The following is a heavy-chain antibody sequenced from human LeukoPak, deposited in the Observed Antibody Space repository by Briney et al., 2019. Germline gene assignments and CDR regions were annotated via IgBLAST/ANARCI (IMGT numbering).Heavy chain of an antibody. CDR3: ARGASVAGRDWFDP. CDR1: GGSISSGSYS. V-gene: IGHV4-30-2*01. D-gene: IGHD6-13*01. J-gene: IGHJ5*02. CDR2: IYHSGST. Sequence: PSQTLSLTCVVSGGSISSGSYSWSWIRQPPGKGLEWIGYIYHSGSTYYNPSIKSRVTISLDRSKNQFSLRLSSVTAADTAVYYCARGASVAGRDWFDPWGQGTLVTVSS.